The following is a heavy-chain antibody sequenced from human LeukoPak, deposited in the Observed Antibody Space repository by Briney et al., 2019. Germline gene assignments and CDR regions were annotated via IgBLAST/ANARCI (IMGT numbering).Heavy chain of an antibody. CDR2: IRYDGSKS. J-gene: IGHJ3*02. V-gene: IGHV3-30*02. Sequence: GSLRLSCVGSRFTFSSYGMHWVRQAPGEGLEWVAFIRYDGSKSYYIDSVKGRFTISRDNSKNTLYLQMNSLRAEDTAVYYCAKDAATLRAFDIWGQGTMVTVSS. CDR3: AKDAATLRAFDI. CDR1: RFTFSSYG.